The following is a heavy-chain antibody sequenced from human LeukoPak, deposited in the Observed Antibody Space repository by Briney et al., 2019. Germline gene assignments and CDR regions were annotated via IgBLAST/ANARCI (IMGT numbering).Heavy chain of an antibody. J-gene: IGHJ3*02. CDR3: AREEVPHGFDI. CDR2: IYYSGGT. CDR1: GGSISTYN. V-gene: IGHV4-59*01. Sequence: RSETLSLTCTVSGGSISTYNWSWIRQPPGKGLEYIGYIYYSGGTTYNPSLKSRVTMSLDTSTNQFSLKLCSVTAADTAVYYCAREEVPHGFDIWGQGPMVTVSS.